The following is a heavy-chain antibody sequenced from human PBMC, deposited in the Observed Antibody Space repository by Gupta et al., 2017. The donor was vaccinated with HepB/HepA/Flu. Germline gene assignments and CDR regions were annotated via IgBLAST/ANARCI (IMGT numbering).Heavy chain of an antibody. Sequence: QVQLQESGPGLVKPSGTLSLTCAVSGGSISSTNWWTWVRQPPGKGLEWIGEIFHSGRTTYNPSLKSRVTISMDKSKNQFSLKLRSVSAADTAVYYCARDVTSDNWNDGNWFDPWGQGTLVTVAS. CDR2: IFHSGRT. J-gene: IGHJ5*02. D-gene: IGHD1-20*01. CDR3: ARDVTSDNWNDGNWFDP. CDR1: GGSISSTNW. V-gene: IGHV4-4*02.